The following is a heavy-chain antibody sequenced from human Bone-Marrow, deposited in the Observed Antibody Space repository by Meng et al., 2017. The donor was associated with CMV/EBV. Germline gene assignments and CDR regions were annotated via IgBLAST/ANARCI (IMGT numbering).Heavy chain of an antibody. D-gene: IGHD3-3*01. J-gene: IGHJ6*02. CDR3: ARDRHQALYDDFWSGTKNYYYYYGMDV. CDR2: IYYSGST. Sequence: LRLSCAASGFTFSYYYMSGVRQAPGKGLEWIGYIYYSGSTYYNPSLKSRVTISVDTSKNQFSLKLSSVTAADTAVYYCARDRHQALYDDFWSGTKNYYYYYGMDVWGQGTTVTVSS. CDR1: GFTFSYYY. V-gene: IGHV4-31*02.